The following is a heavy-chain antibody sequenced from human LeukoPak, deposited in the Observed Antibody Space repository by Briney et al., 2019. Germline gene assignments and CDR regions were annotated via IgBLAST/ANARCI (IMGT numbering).Heavy chain of an antibody. Sequence: GESLKISCKGSGYRFTNYWIAWVRQMPGRGLEWMGIIYPGDSDTRYSPSFQGQVTISADNSISTAYLQWSSLKASDTAMYYCATTYSISIYYFDYWGQGTPVTVSS. CDR2: IYPGDSDT. D-gene: IGHD6-6*01. V-gene: IGHV5-51*01. J-gene: IGHJ4*02. CDR1: GYRFTNYW. CDR3: ATTYSISIYYFDY.